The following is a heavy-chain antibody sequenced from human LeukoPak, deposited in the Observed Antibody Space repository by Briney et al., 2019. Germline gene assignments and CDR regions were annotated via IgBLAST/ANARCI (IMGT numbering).Heavy chain of an antibody. V-gene: IGHV4-34*01. J-gene: IGHJ4*02. Sequence: SETLSLACAVYGGSFSGYYWSWIRQPPGKGLEWFGEINHSGSTNYNPSLKSRVTISVDTSKNQFSLKLSSVTAADTAVYYCARGHYYDSSGYYGYWGQGTLVTVSS. CDR3: ARGHYYDSSGYYGY. D-gene: IGHD3-22*01. CDR1: GGSFSGYY. CDR2: INHSGST.